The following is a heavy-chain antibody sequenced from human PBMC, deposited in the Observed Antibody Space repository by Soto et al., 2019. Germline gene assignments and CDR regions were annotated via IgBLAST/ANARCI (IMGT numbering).Heavy chain of an antibody. V-gene: IGHV3-30-3*01. CDR3: ASLIAVAGLTPMRSFDY. CDR2: ISYDGSNK. J-gene: IGHJ4*02. Sequence: QVQLVESGGGVVQLGRSLRLSCAASGFTFSSYAMHWVRQAPGKGLEWVAVISYDGSNKYYADSVKGRFTISRDNSKNTLYLQMNSLRAEDTAVYYCASLIAVAGLTPMRSFDYWGQGTLVTVSS. D-gene: IGHD6-19*01. CDR1: GFTFSSYA.